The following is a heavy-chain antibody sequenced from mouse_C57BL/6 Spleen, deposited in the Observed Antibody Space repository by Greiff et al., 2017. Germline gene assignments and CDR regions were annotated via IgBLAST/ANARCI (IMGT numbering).Heavy chain of an antibody. D-gene: IGHD2-3*01. V-gene: IGHV1-54*01. CDR2: INPGSGGT. CDR1: GYAFTNYL. CDR3: ARDGYYDDYAMDY. J-gene: IGHJ4*01. Sequence: VQLQQSGAELVRPGTSVKVSCKASGYAFTNYLIEWVKQRPGQGLEWIGVINPGSGGTNYNEKFKGKATLTADKSSSTAYMQLSSLTSEDSAVYFCARDGYYDDYAMDYWGQGTSVTVSS.